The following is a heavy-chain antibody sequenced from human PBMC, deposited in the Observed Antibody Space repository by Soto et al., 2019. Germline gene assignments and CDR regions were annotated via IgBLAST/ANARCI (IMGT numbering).Heavy chain of an antibody. V-gene: IGHV3-23*01. Sequence: EVQLLESGGGLVQPGGSLRLSCAASGFTFSSYAMNWVRQAPGKGLEWVSAITGSGGSTYYADSVKGRFTISRDNSKNTRDRQMNSLRAEDTAVYYCAQGEGYNTGRQGYWGQGTLITVSS. CDR2: ITGSGGST. J-gene: IGHJ4*02. D-gene: IGHD1-20*01. CDR3: AQGEGYNTGRQGY. CDR1: GFTFSSYA.